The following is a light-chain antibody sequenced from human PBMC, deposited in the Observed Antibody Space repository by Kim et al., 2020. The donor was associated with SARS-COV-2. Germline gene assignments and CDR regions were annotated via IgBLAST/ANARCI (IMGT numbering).Light chain of an antibody. CDR3: QTWGTGFRV. V-gene: IGLV4-69*01. Sequence: SVNLTCTVSSGQSSYDIAWHQQQPEKGPRFVMKVDNDGSHTKRDGNPERFSGSRSGAGRYLTISDRQSEDEGNNYCQTWGTGFRVFGGGTERTV. CDR2: VDNDGSH. J-gene: IGLJ2*01. CDR1: SGQSSYD.